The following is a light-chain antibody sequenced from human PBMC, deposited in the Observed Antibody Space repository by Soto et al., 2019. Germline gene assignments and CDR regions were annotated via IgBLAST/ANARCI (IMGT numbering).Light chain of an antibody. CDR3: QQYGSSPTT. CDR1: QSVSSSY. Sequence: IVLTQSPGTLSLSPGERATLCCRASQSVSSSYLAWYQQKPGQAARLLIYGASSRATGIPDRFSGSGSGTDFTLTISRLEPEDFAVYYCQQYGSSPTTVGQGTKVEIK. J-gene: IGKJ1*01. V-gene: IGKV3-20*01. CDR2: GAS.